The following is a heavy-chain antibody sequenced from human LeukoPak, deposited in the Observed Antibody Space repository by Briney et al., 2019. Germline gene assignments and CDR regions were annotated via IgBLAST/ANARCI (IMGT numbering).Heavy chain of an antibody. Sequence: GGSLRLSCAGTGFTFNNYWMNWVRQAPGKGLEWVANIKEDGSQIYYVDSVKGRFTISRDNSKNTLYLQMNSLRAEDTAVYYCARGESSLGYWGQGTLVTVSS. D-gene: IGHD6-13*01. J-gene: IGHJ4*02. V-gene: IGHV3-7*01. CDR3: ARGESSLGY. CDR2: IKEDGSQI. CDR1: GFTFNNYW.